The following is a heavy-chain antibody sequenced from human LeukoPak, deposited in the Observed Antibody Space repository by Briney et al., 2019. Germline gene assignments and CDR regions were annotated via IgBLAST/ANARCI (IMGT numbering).Heavy chain of an antibody. J-gene: IGHJ3*02. CDR1: GGSITSYY. D-gene: IGHD1-20*01. Sequence: SETLSLTCTVSGGSITSYYWNWIRQPPGKGLEWIGYIYYSGSTNYNPSLKSRVTISVDTSKNQFSLKLSSVTAADTAVYYCARAITGTTYAFNIWGQGTMVTASS. CDR2: IYYSGST. CDR3: ARAITGTTYAFNI. V-gene: IGHV4-59*01.